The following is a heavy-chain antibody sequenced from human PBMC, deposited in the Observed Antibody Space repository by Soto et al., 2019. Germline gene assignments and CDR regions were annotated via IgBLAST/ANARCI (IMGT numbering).Heavy chain of an antibody. J-gene: IGHJ4*02. Sequence: QVQLQQWGAGLLKPSETLSLTCAVYGGSFSGYYWSWIRQPPGKGLEWIGEINHSGSTNYNPSLKSRVTISVDTSKNQFSLKLSSLTAADTAVYYCASPNCSGGSCYPDHFDYWGQGTLVTVSS. V-gene: IGHV4-34*01. CDR1: GGSFSGYY. D-gene: IGHD2-15*01. CDR3: ASPNCSGGSCYPDHFDY. CDR2: INHSGST.